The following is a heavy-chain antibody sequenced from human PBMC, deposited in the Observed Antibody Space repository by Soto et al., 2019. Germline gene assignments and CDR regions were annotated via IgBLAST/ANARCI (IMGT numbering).Heavy chain of an antibody. CDR2: IHYSGRT. Sequence: QLQLQESGPGLVKPSETLSLTCTVSGGSITGAYYYWGWIRQSPGKGLEYIGSIHYSGRTYYNPSLQGRVTVSVDTSKNQFSLRLVSVTAADTAVYYCVRHGSGTYYPIDYWGQGTLVTVSS. CDR1: GGSITGAYYY. V-gene: IGHV4-39*01. J-gene: IGHJ4*02. D-gene: IGHD3-10*01. CDR3: VRHGSGTYYPIDY.